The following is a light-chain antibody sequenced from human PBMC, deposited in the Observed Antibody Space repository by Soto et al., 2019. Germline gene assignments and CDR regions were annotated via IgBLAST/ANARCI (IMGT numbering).Light chain of an antibody. V-gene: IGLV1-40*01. CDR1: SSNIGAGYD. Sequence: QSVLTQPPSVSGAPGQRVTISCTGSSSNIGAGYDVHWYQQLPGTTPKLLIYGNNNRPSGVPVRFSGSKSGTSASLAITGLQAEDEADYYCQSYDSSLSGFVVFGAGTKVTVL. J-gene: IGLJ1*01. CDR3: QSYDSSLSGFVV. CDR2: GNN.